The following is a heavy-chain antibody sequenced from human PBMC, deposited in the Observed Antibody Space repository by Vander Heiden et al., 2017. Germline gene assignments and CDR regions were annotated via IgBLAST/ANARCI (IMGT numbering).Heavy chain of an antibody. J-gene: IGHJ6*02. CDR3: ARESCSRSSCYTTHYHGVDV. Sequence: EVQLVESGGGLVKPGGSLILSCAAPGFPFKTFTLYRLRQAPGKGLEWVSSISSSSGSMYYAESVKGRFTISRVNAKNSVNLHMDSLRAEDTAMYYCARESCSRSSCYTTHYHGVDVWGQGTTVTVSS. D-gene: IGHD2-2*02. CDR2: ISSSSGSM. V-gene: IGHV3-21*01. CDR1: GFPFKTFT.